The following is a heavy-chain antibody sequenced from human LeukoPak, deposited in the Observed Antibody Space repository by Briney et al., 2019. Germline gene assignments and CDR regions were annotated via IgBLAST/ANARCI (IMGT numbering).Heavy chain of an antibody. CDR2: VNSDGSST. CDR1: VFTFSSYW. Sequence: PGESLRLSCAASVFTFSSYWMHSVRQAPGKGLVWVSRVNSDGSSTSYADSVKGRFTISRDNAKNTLYLQMNSLRAEDTAVYYCARVGTTGRIMAFDIWGQGTMVTVSS. D-gene: IGHD1-1*01. V-gene: IGHV3-74*01. J-gene: IGHJ3*02. CDR3: ARVGTTGRIMAFDI.